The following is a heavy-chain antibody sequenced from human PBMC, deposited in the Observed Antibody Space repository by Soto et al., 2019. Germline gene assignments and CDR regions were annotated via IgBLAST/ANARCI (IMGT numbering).Heavy chain of an antibody. CDR1: GGTFSSYT. CDR2: IIPILGIA. J-gene: IGHJ5*02. Sequence: GASVKVSCKASGGTFSSYTISWVRQAPGQGLEWMGRIIPILGIANYAQKFQGRVTITADKSTSTAYMELSSLRSEDTAVYYCARETTGYSSRWYWLDPWGQGTLVTVSS. V-gene: IGHV1-69*04. CDR3: ARETTGYSSRWYWLDP. D-gene: IGHD6-13*01.